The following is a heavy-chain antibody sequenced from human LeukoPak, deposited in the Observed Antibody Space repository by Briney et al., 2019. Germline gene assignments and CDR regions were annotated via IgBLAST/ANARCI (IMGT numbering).Heavy chain of an antibody. D-gene: IGHD3-16*02. CDR2: INHSGST. V-gene: IGHV4-34*01. J-gene: IGHJ4*02. Sequence: PSETLSLTCAVYGGSFSGYYWSWIRQPPGKGLEWIGEINHSGSTNYNPSLKSRVTISVDTSENQFSLKLSSVTAADTAVYYCARDRSYVWGSYRYTVDYFDYWGQGTLVTVSS. CDR1: GGSFSGYY. CDR3: ARDRSYVWGSYRYTVDYFDY.